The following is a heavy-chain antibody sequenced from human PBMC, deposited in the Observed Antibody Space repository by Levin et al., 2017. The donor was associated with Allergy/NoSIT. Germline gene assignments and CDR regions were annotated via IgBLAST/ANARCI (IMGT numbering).Heavy chain of an antibody. Sequence: PGESLKISCAASGFTFSSYAMSWVRQAPGKGLEWVSAISGSGGSTYYADSVKGRFTISRDNSKNTLYLQMNSLRAEDTAVYYCAKDLWAGGYNWPGDYWGQGTLVTVSS. CDR2: ISGSGGST. CDR3: AKDLWAGGYNWPGDY. J-gene: IGHJ4*02. D-gene: IGHD5-24*01. V-gene: IGHV3-23*01. CDR1: GFTFSSYA.